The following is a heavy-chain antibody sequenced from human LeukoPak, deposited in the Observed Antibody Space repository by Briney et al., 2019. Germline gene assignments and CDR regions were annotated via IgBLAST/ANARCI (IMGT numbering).Heavy chain of an antibody. V-gene: IGHV4-31*03. Sequence: SEPLSLTCTVSGDSISSRGYSWTWIRRPPGKGLEWIGHISYDGNTSYNPSLKSRVTISVDASRNQFSLKLTSVTAADTAVYYCARAGPRRDGYNVDYWGQGTLVTVSS. CDR1: GDSISSRGYS. CDR2: ISYDGNT. CDR3: ARAGPRRDGYNVDY. D-gene: IGHD5-24*01. J-gene: IGHJ4*02.